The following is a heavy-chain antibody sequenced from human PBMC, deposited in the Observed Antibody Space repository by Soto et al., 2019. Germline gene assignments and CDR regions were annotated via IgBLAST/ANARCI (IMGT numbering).Heavy chain of an antibody. Sequence: QVQLVQSGAEVKKPGTSVKVSCKASGGTFSSYAISWVRQAPGQGLEWMGGIIPIFGTANYAQKFQGRVTITADESTSTAYMELGSLRSEDTAVYYCARGREWELLSSTFNHWGQGTLVTVSS. D-gene: IGHD1-26*01. CDR1: GGTFSSYA. CDR2: IIPIFGTA. CDR3: ARGREWELLSSTFNH. V-gene: IGHV1-69*01. J-gene: IGHJ4*02.